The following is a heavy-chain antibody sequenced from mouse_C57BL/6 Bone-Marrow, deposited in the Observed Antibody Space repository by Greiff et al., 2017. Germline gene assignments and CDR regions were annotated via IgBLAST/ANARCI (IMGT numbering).Heavy chain of an antibody. CDR2: IYVGIGYA. D-gene: IGHD2-3*01. Sequence: SGAELVGPRSSVLMSCKTSGYTFPSYGINWVQQRPGRGLDWIGFIYVGIGYAAANEKFKGKAILTSDTSASTAYMQLSSLTSEHSAIYFCAIYDGYDYYAMDYWGQGTSVTVYS. CDR3: AIYDGYDYYAMDY. CDR1: GYTFPSYG. J-gene: IGHJ4*01. V-gene: IGHV1-58*01.